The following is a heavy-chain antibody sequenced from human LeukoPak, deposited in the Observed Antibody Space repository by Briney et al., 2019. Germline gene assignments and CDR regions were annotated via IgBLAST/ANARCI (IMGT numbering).Heavy chain of an antibody. CDR1: GGSFSGYY. Sequence: SETLSLTCAVYGGSFSGYYWSWIRQPPVKGLEGIGEINHSGSTNYNPSLKSRVTISVDTSKNQFSLKLSSVTAADTAVYYCARVRGYSYGQTKYYYYGMDVWGQGTTVTVSS. V-gene: IGHV4-34*01. D-gene: IGHD5-18*01. CDR2: INHSGST. CDR3: ARVRGYSYGQTKYYYYGMDV. J-gene: IGHJ6*02.